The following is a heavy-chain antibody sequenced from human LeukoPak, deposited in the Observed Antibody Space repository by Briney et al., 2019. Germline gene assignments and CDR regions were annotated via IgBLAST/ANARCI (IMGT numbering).Heavy chain of an antibody. D-gene: IGHD4-17*01. CDR2: IYSGGTT. CDR1: GFTVSSSY. Sequence: QSGGSLRLSCAASGFTVSSSYMSWVRQAPGKGLEWVSVIYSGGTTYYADSVKGRFTISRDNSMNTLYLQMNSLRAEDTAVYYCARAWGYGDYFDYWGQGTLVTVSS. CDR3: ARAWGYGDYFDY. V-gene: IGHV3-53*01. J-gene: IGHJ4*02.